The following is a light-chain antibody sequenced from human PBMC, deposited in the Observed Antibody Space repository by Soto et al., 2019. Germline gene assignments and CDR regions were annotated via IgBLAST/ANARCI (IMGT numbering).Light chain of an antibody. Sequence: QSALTQPASVSGSPGQSVTISCTGTSSDVGNYNHVSWYQQHPGKAPKLMIYEATQRPSGVSNRFSASKSGNTASLTISGLQAEDESDYNCCSYAGSQTWVFGGGTKLTVL. J-gene: IGLJ3*02. V-gene: IGLV2-23*01. CDR2: EAT. CDR3: CSYAGSQTWV. CDR1: SSDVGNYNH.